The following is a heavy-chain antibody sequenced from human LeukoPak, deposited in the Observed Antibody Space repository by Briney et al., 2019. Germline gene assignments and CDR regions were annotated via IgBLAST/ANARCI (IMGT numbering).Heavy chain of an antibody. Sequence: GASVKVSCKASGYTFTGYYMHWVRQAPGQGLEWMGWINPNSGGTNYAQKFQGRVTMTRDTSISTAYMELSRLRSDDTAVYYCARDITYYDILSPLNWGQGTLVTVSS. CDR3: ARDITYYDILSPLN. V-gene: IGHV1-2*02. J-gene: IGHJ4*02. CDR1: GYTFTGYY. CDR2: INPNSGGT. D-gene: IGHD3-9*01.